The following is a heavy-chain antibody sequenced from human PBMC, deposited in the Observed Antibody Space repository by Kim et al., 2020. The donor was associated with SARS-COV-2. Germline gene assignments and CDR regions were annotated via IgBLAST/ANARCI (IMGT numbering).Heavy chain of an antibody. D-gene: IGHD2-15*01. Sequence: ASVKVSCKTSGHTFTEDSIHWVRQAPGQRLEWMGGIDCGNGDTIYSQKFQGRVTFTTDTSASTGYMELSSLTSEDSAVYYCLGGYYFDYWGQVTLFTVS. J-gene: IGHJ4*02. CDR2: IDCGNGDT. CDR3: LGGYYFDY. CDR1: GHTFTEDS. V-gene: IGHV1-3*01.